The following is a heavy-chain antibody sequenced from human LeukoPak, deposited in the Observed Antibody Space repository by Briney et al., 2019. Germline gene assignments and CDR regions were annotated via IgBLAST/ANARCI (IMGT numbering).Heavy chain of an antibody. Sequence: SETLSLTCAVYGGSFSGYYWSWIRQPPGKGLEWIGEINHSGSTNYNPSLKSRVTISVDTSKNQFSLKLSSVTAADTAVYYCAREGGHGYDGIDYWGQGTLVTVSS. J-gene: IGHJ4*02. D-gene: IGHD3-16*01. V-gene: IGHV4-34*01. CDR2: INHSGST. CDR1: GGSFSGYY. CDR3: AREGGHGYDGIDY.